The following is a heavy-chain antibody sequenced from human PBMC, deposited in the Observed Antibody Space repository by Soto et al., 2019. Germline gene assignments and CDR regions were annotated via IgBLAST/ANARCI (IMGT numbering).Heavy chain of an antibody. D-gene: IGHD3-16*01. Sequence: GGSLRLSCAASGFTFSRYWMHWVRQAPEKGLVWVSRISSYGSDTHYADSVKGRFTISRDNAKNTVYLQMNSLRAEDTAVYYCASNYAYAEGYYWYGIDVWGQGTTVTVSS. V-gene: IGHV3-74*01. CDR1: GFTFSRYW. J-gene: IGHJ6*02. CDR3: ASNYAYAEGYYWYGIDV. CDR2: ISSYGSDT.